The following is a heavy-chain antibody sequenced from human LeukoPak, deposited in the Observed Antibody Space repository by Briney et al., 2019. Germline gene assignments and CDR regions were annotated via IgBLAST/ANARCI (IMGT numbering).Heavy chain of an antibody. CDR1: GFTFSSYT. J-gene: IGHJ4*02. CDR3: AKDGGLWVSAHWGDS. Sequence: GGSLRFSCAASGFTFSSYTMSWVRQAPGKGLEWVSTITTSDGNTYYADSVKGRFTVSRDNSKNTLFLHMNSLRAEDTAVYYCAKDGGLWVSAHWGDSWGRGTLVTVSS. D-gene: IGHD7-27*01. V-gene: IGHV3-23*01. CDR2: ITTSDGNT.